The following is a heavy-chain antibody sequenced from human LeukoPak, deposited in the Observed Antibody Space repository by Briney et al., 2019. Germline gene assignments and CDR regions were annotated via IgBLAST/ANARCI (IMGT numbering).Heavy chain of an antibody. CDR1: GGSISSYY. D-gene: IGHD4-17*01. CDR3: ARGDWGSYGDYGNFYFYYMDV. J-gene: IGHJ6*03. CDR2: IYYSGST. Sequence: PSETLSLTCTVSGGSISSYYWSWIRQPPGKGLEWIGYIYYSGSTNYNPSLKSRVTISVDTSKNQFSLKLSSVTAADTAVYYCARGDWGSYGDYGNFYFYYMDVWGKGTTVTISS. V-gene: IGHV4-59*01.